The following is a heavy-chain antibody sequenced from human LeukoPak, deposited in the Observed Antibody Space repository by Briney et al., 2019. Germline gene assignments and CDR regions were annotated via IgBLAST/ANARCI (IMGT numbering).Heavy chain of an antibody. J-gene: IGHJ6*03. CDR2: VDPEDGET. V-gene: IGHV1-69-2*01. Sequence: ASVKVSCKVSGYTFTDYYMHWVQQAPGKGLEWMGLVDPEDGETIYAEKFQGRVTITADTSTDTAYMELSSLRSEDTAVYYCAIPPSSRDCSNTSCLSYYYYMDVWGKGTTVTVSS. CDR3: AIPPSSRDCSNTSCLSYYYYMDV. D-gene: IGHD2-2*01. CDR1: GYTFTDYY.